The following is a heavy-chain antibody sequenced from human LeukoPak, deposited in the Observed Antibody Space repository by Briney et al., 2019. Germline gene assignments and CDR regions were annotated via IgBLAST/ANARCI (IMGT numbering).Heavy chain of an antibody. CDR3: AKEGTPVEMAPGTGFDY. CDR1: GFTFDSYA. J-gene: IGHJ4*02. Sequence: AGGSLRLSCAASGFTFDSYAMSWVRQAPGKGLEWVSAVSRFGGTTYYADSAKGRFTIPRDNSKNTLYLQMNSLRAEDTAVYYCAKEGTPVEMAPGTGFDYWGQGTLVTVSS. D-gene: IGHD5-24*01. V-gene: IGHV3-23*01. CDR2: VSRFGGTT.